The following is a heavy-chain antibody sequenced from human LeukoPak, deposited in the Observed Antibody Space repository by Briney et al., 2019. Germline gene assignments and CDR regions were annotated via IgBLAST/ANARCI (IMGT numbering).Heavy chain of an antibody. CDR3: ASDYGSGSPSYYGMDV. Sequence: GGSLRLSCAASGFTFSSYAMSWVRQAPGKGLEWVSAISGSGGSTYYADSVKGRFTISRDNSKNTLYLQMNSLRAEDTAVYYCASDYGSGSPSYYGMDVWGQGTTVTVSS. D-gene: IGHD3-10*01. J-gene: IGHJ6*02. CDR1: GFTFSSYA. V-gene: IGHV3-23*01. CDR2: ISGSGGST.